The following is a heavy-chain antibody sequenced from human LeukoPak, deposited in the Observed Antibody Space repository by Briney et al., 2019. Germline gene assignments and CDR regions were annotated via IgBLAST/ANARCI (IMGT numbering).Heavy chain of an antibody. Sequence: GGSLRLSCAASGFTFSSYGMHWVRQAPGKGLEWVTMTSYDGSNNYYADSVKGRFTISRDNSKNTLFLQMNSLRAEDTAVYYCAKDPDDHWGQGTLVTVSS. CDR1: GFTFSSYG. CDR3: AKDPDDH. V-gene: IGHV3-30*18. J-gene: IGHJ5*02. CDR2: TSYDGSNN.